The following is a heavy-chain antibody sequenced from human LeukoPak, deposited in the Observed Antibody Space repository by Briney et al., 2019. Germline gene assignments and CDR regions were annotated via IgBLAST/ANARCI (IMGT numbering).Heavy chain of an antibody. CDR2: IYSTGTT. D-gene: IGHD2-2*01. CDR3: GGRCRGTIDY. CDR1: GTFVSGCY. J-gene: IGHJ4*02. Sequence: PSETLSLTCTVSGTFVSGCYWTWIRQPPGKGLEWIGFIYSTGTTSYNSSLQSRVTISVDTSKNQFSLKLKSVIAADTAIYYCGGRCRGTIDYWGQGTLVAVSS. V-gene: IGHV4-4*09.